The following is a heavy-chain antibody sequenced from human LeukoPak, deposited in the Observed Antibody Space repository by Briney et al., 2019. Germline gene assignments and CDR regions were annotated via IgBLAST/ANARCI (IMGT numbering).Heavy chain of an antibody. Sequence: PGGSLRLSCAASGFTFSSYAMSWVRQAPGKGLEWVSHIGSSGSTIYYADSVKGRFTISRDNSKNSLYLQMNSLRTEDTAVYYCARDLSSRWDVWAKGPRSPSP. CDR2: IGSSGSTI. CDR3: ARDLSSRWDV. D-gene: IGHD2/OR15-2a*01. V-gene: IGHV3-48*03. CDR1: GFTFSSYA. J-gene: IGHJ6*02.